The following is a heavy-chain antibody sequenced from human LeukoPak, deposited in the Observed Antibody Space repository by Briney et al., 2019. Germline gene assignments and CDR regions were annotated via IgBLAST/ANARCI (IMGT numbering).Heavy chain of an antibody. D-gene: IGHD6-13*01. Sequence: SETLSLTCTVSGGSISSSSYYWGWIRQPPGKGLEWIGSIYYSGSTYYNPSLKSRVTISVDTSRNRFSLKLSSVTAADTAVYYCARHNGAAAGTFPNWFDPWGQGTLVTVSS. CDR2: IYYSGST. CDR3: ARHNGAAAGTFPNWFDP. J-gene: IGHJ5*02. V-gene: IGHV4-39*01. CDR1: GGSISSSSYY.